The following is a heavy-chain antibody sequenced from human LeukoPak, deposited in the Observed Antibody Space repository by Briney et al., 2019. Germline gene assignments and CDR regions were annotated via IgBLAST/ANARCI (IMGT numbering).Heavy chain of an antibody. CDR1: GFTFSSYG. V-gene: IGHV3-30*18. CDR3: AKEKKYYYDSSGYPEYNWFDP. D-gene: IGHD3-22*01. CDR2: ISYDGSNK. Sequence: PGRSLRLSCAASGFTFSSYGMHWARQAPGKGLEWVAVISYDGSNKYYADSVKGRFTISRDNSKNTLYLQMNSLRAEDTAVYYCAKEKKYYYDSSGYPEYNWFDPWGQGTLVTVSS. J-gene: IGHJ5*02.